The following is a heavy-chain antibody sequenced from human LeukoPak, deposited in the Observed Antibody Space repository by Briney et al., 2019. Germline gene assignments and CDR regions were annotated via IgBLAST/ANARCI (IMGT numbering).Heavy chain of an antibody. J-gene: IGHJ5*02. CDR2: IIPIFGTA. V-gene: IGHV1-69*13. CDR3: ARDRRVDYGDYWFDP. CDR1: GGTFISYA. Sequence: GASVKVSCKASGGTFISYAISWVRQAPGQGLEWMGGIIPIFGTANYAQKFQGRVTITADESTSTAYMELSSLRSEDTAVYYCARDRRVDYGDYWFDPWGQGTLVTASS. D-gene: IGHD4-17*01.